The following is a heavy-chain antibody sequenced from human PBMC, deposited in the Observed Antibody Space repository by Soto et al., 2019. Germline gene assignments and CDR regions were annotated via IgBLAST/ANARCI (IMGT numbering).Heavy chain of an antibody. V-gene: IGHV4-31*03. D-gene: IGHD3-3*01. J-gene: IGHJ4*02. CDR2: VYYSGST. Sequence: QVHLQESGPGLVRPSQTLSLTCNVSGASVSDSEYYWTWIRQFPGKGLEWIGYVYYSGSTFYNPSLKSRVSVSLDTSKNQFFLNMNSVTAADTAVYYCATADLLLLGRFDFWGQGILVTVSS. CDR3: ATADLLLLGRFDF. CDR1: GASVSDSEYY.